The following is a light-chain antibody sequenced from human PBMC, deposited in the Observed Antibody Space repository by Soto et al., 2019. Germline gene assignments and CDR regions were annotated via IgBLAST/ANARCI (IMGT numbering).Light chain of an antibody. CDR2: GAS. J-gene: IGLJ1*01. Sequence: QSVLTQPPSASGSPGQSVTISCTGTSSDVGSYSLISWYQQQPGKAPKLVIYGASERPSGVSDRFSGSKSGNTASLTISGLQPEDEADYYCCSYAGSSSLVFGTGTKVTVL. V-gene: IGLV2-23*01. CDR3: CSYAGSSSLV. CDR1: SSDVGSYSL.